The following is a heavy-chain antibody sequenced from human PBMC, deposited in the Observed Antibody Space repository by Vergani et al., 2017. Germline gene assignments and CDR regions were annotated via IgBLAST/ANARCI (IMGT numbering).Heavy chain of an antibody. CDR1: GFTFSNAW. V-gene: IGHV3-53*04. CDR2: IYSGGST. J-gene: IGHJ6*02. D-gene: IGHD6-6*01. CDR3: ARDGRPDYYGMDV. Sequence: EVQLVESGGGLVKPGGSLRLSCAASGFTFSNAWMSWVRQAPGKGLEWVSVIYSGGSTYYADSVKGRFTISRHNSKNTLYLQMNSLRAEDTAVYYCARDGRPDYYGMDVWGQGTTVTVSS.